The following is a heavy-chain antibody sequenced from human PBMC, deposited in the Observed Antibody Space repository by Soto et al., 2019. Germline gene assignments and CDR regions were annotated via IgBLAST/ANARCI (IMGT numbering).Heavy chain of an antibody. V-gene: IGHV1-3*01. CDR1: GYTFTRNA. J-gene: IGHJ6*03. CDR3: ARDKSANNYYFCHMDV. CDR2: INAGNGNT. Sequence: QVQLLQSGPGVQKPGASVKVSCKTSGYTFTRNAIHWVRQAPGQGREWMGWINAGNGNTRKSQKYQDRVTFTRDTSATTVYMELSGLRSEDTAVDYCARDKSANNYYFCHMDVWGKGTTITVSS.